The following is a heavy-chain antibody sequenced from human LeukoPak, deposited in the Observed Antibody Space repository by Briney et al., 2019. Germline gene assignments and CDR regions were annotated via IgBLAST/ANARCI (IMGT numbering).Heavy chain of an antibody. CDR3: AKGAITAMITSDLEY. CDR2: ISYDGSNK. CDR1: GFTFSSYA. D-gene: IGHD5-18*01. Sequence: GGSLRLSCAASGFTFSSYAMHWVRQAPGKGLEWVAVISYDGSNKYYADSVKGRFTTSRDNSKNTLYLQMNSLRAEDTAVYYCAKGAITAMITSDLEYWGPGAL. V-gene: IGHV3-30-3*01. J-gene: IGHJ4*02.